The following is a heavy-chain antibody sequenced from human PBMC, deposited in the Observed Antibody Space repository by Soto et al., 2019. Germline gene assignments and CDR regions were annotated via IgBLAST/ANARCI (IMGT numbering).Heavy chain of an antibody. D-gene: IGHD3-3*01. V-gene: IGHV3-23*01. CDR2: ISGSGSST. CDR3: AKATYYEFWSGSGPFDY. J-gene: IGHJ4*02. CDR1: GFTFSGYA. Sequence: EVHMLKSGGGLVQPGGSLRLSCAASGFTFSGYAMSWVRQAPGKGLEWVSGISGSGSSTDYAASVKGRFTISRDNSKNTLLLQMNSLRPEDTAVYYCAKATYYEFWSGSGPFDYWGQGNLVTVSS.